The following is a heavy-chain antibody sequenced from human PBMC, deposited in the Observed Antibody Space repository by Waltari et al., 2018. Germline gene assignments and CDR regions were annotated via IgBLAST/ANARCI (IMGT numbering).Heavy chain of an antibody. J-gene: IGHJ6*02. CDR1: GDSIRSGGYY. V-gene: IGHV4-31*03. Sequence: QVQLQESGPGLVKPSQTLSLTCIVSGDSIRSGGYYWTWIRQHPGKALEWVGIINHSGSTSYNPSLKNRVTIESDTSKNEFALRLTSMTAADTAVYYCARGILGATANSYYHHGMDVWGQGTAVTVSS. CDR2: INHSGST. D-gene: IGHD3-3*01. CDR3: ARGILGATANSYYHHGMDV.